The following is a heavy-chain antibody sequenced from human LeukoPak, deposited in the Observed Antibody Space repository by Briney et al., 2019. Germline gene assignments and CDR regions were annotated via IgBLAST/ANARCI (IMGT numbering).Heavy chain of an antibody. D-gene: IGHD3-3*01. CDR1: GYSISSGYY. J-gene: IGHJ4*02. CDR2: INHSGST. Sequence: SETLSLTCAVSGYSISSGYYWGWIRQPPGKGLEWIGSINHSGSTYYNPSLKSRVTISVDTSKNQLSLKLRSVTAPDPAVYYCARKGFLEWILLEFAYWSQGTLVTVSS. V-gene: IGHV4-38-2*01. CDR3: ARKGFLEWILLEFAY.